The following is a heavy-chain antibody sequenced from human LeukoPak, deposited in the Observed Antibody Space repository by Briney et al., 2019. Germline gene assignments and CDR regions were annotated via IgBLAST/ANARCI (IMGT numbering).Heavy chain of an antibody. Sequence: SVKVSCKASGGTLNTHIFTWVRPAPGQGLEWMGRITPIIDTTIYAQKFQGRMTITADKSTSTIYMELSSLRSDDTAVYYCARVNLRGSQYNWFDPRGQGTLVTVSS. J-gene: IGHJ5*02. D-gene: IGHD1-26*01. CDR3: ARVNLRGSQYNWFDP. V-gene: IGHV1-69*08. CDR2: ITPIIDTT. CDR1: GGTLNTHI.